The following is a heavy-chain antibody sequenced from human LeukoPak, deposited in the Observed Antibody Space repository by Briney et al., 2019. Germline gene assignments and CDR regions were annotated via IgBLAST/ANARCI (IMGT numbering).Heavy chain of an antibody. CDR3: AKGDWNDVPRDS. Sequence: GGSLRLSCATSGFTFDSFAMHWVRQVPGKGLEWISFISGEGINTYYADSVKGRFTISRDNSKYSLYLQMDTLKTEDSALYYCAKGDWNDVPRDSWGQGTLVTVSS. V-gene: IGHV3-43*02. CDR2: ISGEGINT. D-gene: IGHD1-1*01. J-gene: IGHJ4*02. CDR1: GFTFDSFA.